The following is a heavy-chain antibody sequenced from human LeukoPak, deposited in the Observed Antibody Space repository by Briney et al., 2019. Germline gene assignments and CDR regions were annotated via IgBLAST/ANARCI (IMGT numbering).Heavy chain of an antibody. D-gene: IGHD3-16*01. V-gene: IGHV4-59*08. Sequence: PSETLSLTCAVSGDSISSDYWSWVRQPPGKGLEWIGYIYYTGSTNYNPSLKSRVTISVDTSKNQFSLKLSSVTAADTAVYYCARHGPPRAGWGRKYYYMDVWGKGTTVTISS. J-gene: IGHJ6*03. CDR3: ARHGPPRAGWGRKYYYMDV. CDR1: GDSISSDY. CDR2: IYYTGST.